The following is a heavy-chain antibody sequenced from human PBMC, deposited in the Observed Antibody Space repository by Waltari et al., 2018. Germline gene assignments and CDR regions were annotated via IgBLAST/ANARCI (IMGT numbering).Heavy chain of an antibody. V-gene: IGHV3-21*01. CDR2: ISSSSSYI. D-gene: IGHD3-10*01. CDR3: ARAAYYGSGSIDY. J-gene: IGHJ4*02. Sequence: EVQLVESGGGLVKPGGSLRLSCAASGFTFSSYSMNWVRQAPGKGMEWVSSISSSSSYIYYAESVKGRFTISRDNAKNSLYLQMNSLRAEDTAVYYCARAAYYGSGSIDYWGQGTLVTVSS. CDR1: GFTFSSYS.